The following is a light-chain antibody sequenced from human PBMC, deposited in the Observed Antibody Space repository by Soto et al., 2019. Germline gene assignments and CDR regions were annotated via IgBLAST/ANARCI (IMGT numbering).Light chain of an antibody. Sequence: QSVLTDPPSASGTPGQRVFMAFSGSSSNISGTNYAYWYQQLPGAAPKLLMHSNNLRPSGVPERISGSKSGTSASLAISGLRSEDEAVYYCASWDDRLGDVIFGGGTKVTVL. CDR1: SSNISGTNY. CDR2: SNN. V-gene: IGLV1-47*02. J-gene: IGLJ2*01. CDR3: ASWDDRLGDVI.